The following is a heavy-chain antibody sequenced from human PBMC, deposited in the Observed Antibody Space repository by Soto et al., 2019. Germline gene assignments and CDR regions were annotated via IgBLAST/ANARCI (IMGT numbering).Heavy chain of an antibody. V-gene: IGHV5-10-1*01. J-gene: IGHJ4*02. CDR2: LNPKDSFA. CDR3: ARNKSGGGSYPFDF. CDR1: GLIFTSYW. Sequence: PXESLTISFTASGLIFTSYWLSWVRQMPGKGLEWMGMLNPKDSFANYSPSFRGHVTISPDTSVTAAHLKWSSLKASDTDIYYCARNKSGGGSYPFDFWGQGTLVTVSS. D-gene: IGHD3-10*01.